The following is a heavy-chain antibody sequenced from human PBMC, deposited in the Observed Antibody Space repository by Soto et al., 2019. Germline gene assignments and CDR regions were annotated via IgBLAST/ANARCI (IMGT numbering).Heavy chain of an antibody. CDR3: AKAVYYYFFVVVAATRNLDF. J-gene: IGHJ4*02. Sequence: GGSLRLSCAASGFTFINYAMSWVRQAPGKGLEWGSAISGGGGSTYYADSVKGRFTISRDNSKNTLYLQMNSLRAEYTAVYYCAKAVYYYFFVVVAATRNLDFWGQGTLVSVFS. D-gene: IGHD2-15*01. CDR1: GFTFINYA. V-gene: IGHV3-23*01. CDR2: ISGGGGST.